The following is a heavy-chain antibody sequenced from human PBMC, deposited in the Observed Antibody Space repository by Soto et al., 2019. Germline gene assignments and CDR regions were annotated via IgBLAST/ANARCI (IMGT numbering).Heavy chain of an antibody. CDR3: AKTDCSSTSCYNIDAFDI. CDR2: ISGSGGST. J-gene: IGHJ3*02. D-gene: IGHD2-2*02. V-gene: IGHV3-23*01. Sequence: GGSLRLSCAASGFTFSSYAMSWVRQAPGKGLEWVSAISGSGGSTYYADSVKGRFTISRDNSKNTLYLQMNSLRAEDTAVYYCAKTDCSSTSCYNIDAFDIWDQGTMVTVSS. CDR1: GFTFSSYA.